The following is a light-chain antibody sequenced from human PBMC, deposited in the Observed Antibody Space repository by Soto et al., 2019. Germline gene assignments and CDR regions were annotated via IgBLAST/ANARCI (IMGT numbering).Light chain of an antibody. Sequence: SYELTQPPSVSVAPGQTARLTCGGNNIGARSVHWYHQRPGQAPVLVVYDGSVRPSGIPGRFSGSNSGNTATLTIKWVEAGDEGDYHCQVRDSRSDQEIFGGGTKVTVL. CDR1: NIGARS. CDR2: DGS. V-gene: IGLV3-21*02. CDR3: QVRDSRSDQEI. J-gene: IGLJ1*01.